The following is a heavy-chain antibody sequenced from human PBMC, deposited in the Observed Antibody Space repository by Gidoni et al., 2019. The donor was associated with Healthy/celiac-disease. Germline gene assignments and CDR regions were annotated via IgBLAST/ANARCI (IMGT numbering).Heavy chain of an antibody. CDR3: AREGYGDYGGLIDY. CDR2: IYYSGST. Sequence: QVQLQESGPGLVKPSETLSLTCTVSGGSISSYYWSWIRQPPGKGLEWIGYIYYSGSTNYNPSLKSRVTISVDTSKNQFSLKLSSVTAADTAVYYCAREGYGDYGGLIDYWGQGTLVTVSS. J-gene: IGHJ4*02. CDR1: GGSISSYY. V-gene: IGHV4-59*01. D-gene: IGHD4-17*01.